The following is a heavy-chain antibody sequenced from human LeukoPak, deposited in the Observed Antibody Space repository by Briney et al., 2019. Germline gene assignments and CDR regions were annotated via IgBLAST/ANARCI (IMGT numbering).Heavy chain of an antibody. CDR1: GYTFTGYY. CDR3: ARDLANYYDSSGYYPRGDRRYFDL. V-gene: IGHV1-46*01. CDR2: INPSGGST. J-gene: IGHJ2*01. D-gene: IGHD3-22*01. Sequence: ASVKVSCKASGYTFTGYYMHWVRQAPGQGLEWMGWINPSGGSTSYAQKFQGRVTLTRDMSTSTVYMELSSLRSEDTAVYYCARDLANYYDSSGYYPRGDRRYFDLWGRGTLVTVSS.